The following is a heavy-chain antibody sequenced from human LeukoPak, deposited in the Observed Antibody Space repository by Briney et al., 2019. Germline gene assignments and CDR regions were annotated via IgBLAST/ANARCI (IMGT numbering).Heavy chain of an antibody. D-gene: IGHD5/OR15-5a*01. CDR2: IYYSGST. V-gene: IGHV4-31*03. Sequence: SETLSLTCTVSGGSISSGGYYWSWIRQHPGKGLEWIGYIYYSGSTYYNPSLKSRVTISADTSKNQFSLKLSSVTAADTVVYYCARKGSLGFSWGQGTLVTVSS. CDR3: ARKGSLGFS. J-gene: IGHJ5*02. CDR1: GGSISSGGYY.